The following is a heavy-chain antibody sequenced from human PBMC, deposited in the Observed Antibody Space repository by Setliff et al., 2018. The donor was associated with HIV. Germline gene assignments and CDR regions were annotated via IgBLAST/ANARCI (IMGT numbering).Heavy chain of an antibody. CDR2: INQNANT. Sequence: KPSETLSLTCAVSGDALSSYYWIWIRQSPGEGLEWIGEINQNANTNYNPSLKGRVTLSLDSSKNHLTLKLTSVSAADTGLYYCARGRRLFGSGLAYYWGQGSLITVSS. J-gene: IGHJ4*02. V-gene: IGHV4-34*01. D-gene: IGHD3-10*01. CDR1: GDALSSYY. CDR3: ARGRRLFGSGLAYY.